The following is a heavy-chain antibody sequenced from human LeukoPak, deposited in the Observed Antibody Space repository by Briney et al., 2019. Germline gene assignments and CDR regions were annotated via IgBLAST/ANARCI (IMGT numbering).Heavy chain of an antibody. J-gene: IGHJ4*02. Sequence: GESLKISCRGSGYSFTNYWIAWVRQMPGKGLEWVGIIWPADSDTRYSPSFEDQVTISADKSISTAYLQWSSLKPSDSAMYYCARPYSGAYSGFDCWGQGTPVTVSS. V-gene: IGHV5-51*01. CDR1: GYSFTNYW. CDR2: IWPADSDT. D-gene: IGHD1-26*01. CDR3: ARPYSGAYSGFDC.